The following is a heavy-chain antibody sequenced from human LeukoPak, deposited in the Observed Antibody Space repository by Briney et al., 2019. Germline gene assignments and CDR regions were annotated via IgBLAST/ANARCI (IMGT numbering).Heavy chain of an antibody. CDR2: IKGSGDST. Sequence: GGSLRLSCAASGFTFSSYAMNWVRQAPGKGPEWVSLIKGSGDSTYYADSVKGRFTISRDNSKNTLYLQMNSLRAEDTAVYYCEIGDYDAFDIWGQGTMVTVSS. D-gene: IGHD4-17*01. J-gene: IGHJ3*02. V-gene: IGHV3-23*01. CDR1: GFTFSSYA. CDR3: EIGDYDAFDI.